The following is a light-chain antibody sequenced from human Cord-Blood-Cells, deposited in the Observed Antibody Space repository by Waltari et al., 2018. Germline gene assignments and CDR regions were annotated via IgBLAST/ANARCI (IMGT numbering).Light chain of an antibody. Sequence: QSALTQPASVSGSPGQSFTIPCTGTSSDVGSYNLVSWYQQHPGKAPKLMIYEGSKRPSGVSNRFSGSKSGNTASLTISGLQAEDEADYYCCSYAGSSTVFGGGTQLTVL. CDR2: EGS. CDR1: SSDVGSYNL. V-gene: IGLV2-23*01. J-gene: IGLJ7*01. CDR3: CSYAGSSTV.